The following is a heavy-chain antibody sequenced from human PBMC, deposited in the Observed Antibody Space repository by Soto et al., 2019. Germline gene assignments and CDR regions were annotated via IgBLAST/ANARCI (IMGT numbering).Heavy chain of an antibody. J-gene: IGHJ4*02. CDR3: AGDPQIFDY. CDR2: ISAYNGNT. V-gene: IGHV1-18*04. Sequence: QVQLVQSGAEVKKPGASVKVSCKASGYTFTSYGISWVRQAPGQGLEWMGWISAYNGNTKYAQEFQGRVTMTTDTSTRTADMELRSVRSDDTAVYYGAGDPQIFDYWGEGTLVTVSP. CDR1: GYTFTSYG.